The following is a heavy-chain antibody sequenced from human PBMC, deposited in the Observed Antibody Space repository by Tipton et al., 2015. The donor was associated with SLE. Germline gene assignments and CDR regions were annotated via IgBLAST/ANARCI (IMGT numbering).Heavy chain of an antibody. J-gene: IGHJ2*01. V-gene: IGHV4-39*07. CDR3: ARRRIAVGDRYFDL. CDR2: INHRGST. Sequence: GLVKPSETLSLTCAVYGDSINSYTYYWGWIRQSAGKGVEWIGEINHRGSTNYNPSLKSRVTISVDTSKNQFSLKLKSVTAADTAVYYCARRRIAVGDRYFDLWGRGTLVTVSS. D-gene: IGHD6-19*01. CDR1: GDSINSYTYY.